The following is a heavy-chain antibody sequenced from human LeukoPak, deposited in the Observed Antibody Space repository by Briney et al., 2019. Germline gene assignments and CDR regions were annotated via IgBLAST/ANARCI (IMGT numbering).Heavy chain of an antibody. J-gene: IGHJ4*02. D-gene: IGHD1-1*01. CDR2: IYYSGST. V-gene: IGHV4-39*01. CDR3: AGTGTHKDHYFDY. CDR1: GGSISSSSYY. Sequence: TSETLSLTCTVSGGSISSSSYYWGWIRQPPGKGLEWIGSIYYSGSTYYNPSLKSRVTISVDTSKNQFSLKLSSVTAADTAVYYCAGTGTHKDHYFDYWGQGTLSPSPQ.